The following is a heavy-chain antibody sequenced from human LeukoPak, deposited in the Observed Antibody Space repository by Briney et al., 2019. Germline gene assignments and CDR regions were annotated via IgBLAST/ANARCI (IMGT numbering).Heavy chain of an antibody. V-gene: IGHV3-64*01. CDR1: GFFLRTYT. CDR3: AREYWTSNNCDNWGLGY. Sequence: GGPLRLSCAAWGFFLRTYTMLWLRHAPGEGVVSVIDFASNGGTKDYANSVKGRFTISRDNSKNTVYLQMSSLRAEDMAVYYCAREYWTSNNCDNWGLGYWGQGTLVTVSS. J-gene: IGHJ4*02. D-gene: IGHD2-2*02. CDR2: FASNGGTK.